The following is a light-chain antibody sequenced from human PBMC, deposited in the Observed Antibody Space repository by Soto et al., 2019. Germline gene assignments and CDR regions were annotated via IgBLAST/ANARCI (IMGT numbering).Light chain of an antibody. V-gene: IGLV9-49*01. CDR2: VGTGGIVG. Sequence: QPVLTQPPSASASLGASVTLTCTLSSGYSKYKVDWYQQRPGKGPRFVLRVGTGGIVGSKGDGIPDRFSVLGSGLNRYLTINNIQEEDESDYHCGADHGSGSNFSWVFGGGTKVTVL. CDR1: SGYSKYK. J-gene: IGLJ3*02. CDR3: GADHGSGSNFSWV.